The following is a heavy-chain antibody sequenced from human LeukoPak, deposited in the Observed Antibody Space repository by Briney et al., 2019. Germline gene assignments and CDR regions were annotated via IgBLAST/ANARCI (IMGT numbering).Heavy chain of an antibody. Sequence: ASVKVSWKASGYTFTNDDISWVRQATGQGLEWIGKMNPNSGNTGYAQKFQGRVTMTRSTSVSTVHMELNSLTSEDTAVYFCARNASGTGYTAWGQGTLVTVSS. D-gene: IGHD3-9*01. CDR1: GYTFTNDD. V-gene: IGHV1-8*01. J-gene: IGHJ4*02. CDR2: MNPNSGNT. CDR3: ARNASGTGYTA.